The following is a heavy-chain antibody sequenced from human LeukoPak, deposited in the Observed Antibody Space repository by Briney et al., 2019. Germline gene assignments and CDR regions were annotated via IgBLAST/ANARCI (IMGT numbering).Heavy chain of an antibody. V-gene: IGHV4-38-2*02. CDR1: GYSISSGYF. J-gene: IGHJ4*02. CDR2: IYYSGST. Sequence: PSETLSLTCTVSGYSISSGYFWGWIRQSPEKGLEWIGSIYYSGSTYYNPSLKSRVTISVDTSKNQFSLKLSSVTAADTAVYYCATKGGSGSSYFDYWGQGTLVTVSS. D-gene: IGHD3-10*01. CDR3: ATKGGSGSSYFDY.